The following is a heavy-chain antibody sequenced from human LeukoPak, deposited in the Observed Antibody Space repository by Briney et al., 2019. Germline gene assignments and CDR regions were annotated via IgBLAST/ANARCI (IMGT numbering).Heavy chain of an antibody. CDR2: ISSSGSTI. J-gene: IGHJ4*02. Sequence: GGSLTLSCAPSGFPFSDYYMSWIRQAPGKGLEWVSYISSSGSTIYYADAVKCRFTISRDNAKNSLYLQMNRLRAEDTAVYYCARDVVGLTDYWGERTLVTVSS. V-gene: IGHV3-11*01. D-gene: IGHD2-15*01. CDR1: GFPFSDYY. CDR3: ARDVVGLTDY.